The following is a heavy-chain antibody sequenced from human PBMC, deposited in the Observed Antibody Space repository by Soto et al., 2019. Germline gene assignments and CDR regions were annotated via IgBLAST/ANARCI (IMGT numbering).Heavy chain of an antibody. V-gene: IGHV4-30-4*01. Sequence: QVQLQESGPGLVKPSQTLSLTCTVSGGSISTEYHWSWIRQPPGKGLEWIGYFYYSGSTYYNPSLKNRITISVDTSKNQFSLKVYSVTAADTAVYYCGRAPYRGANSRGAFDIWGQGTMVTVSS. J-gene: IGHJ3*02. CDR3: GRAPYRGANSRGAFDI. CDR2: FYYSGST. D-gene: IGHD7-27*01. CDR1: GGSISTEYH.